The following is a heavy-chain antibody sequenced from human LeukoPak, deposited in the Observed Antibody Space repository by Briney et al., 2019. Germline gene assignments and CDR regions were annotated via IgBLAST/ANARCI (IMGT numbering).Heavy chain of an antibody. Sequence: PGGSLRLSCAASGFTFSNYYMHWVRQAPGKGLEWVAVISYDGSNKYYADSVKGRFTISRDNSKNTLYQQMNSLRAEDTAVYYCARDARGDGYNAGDYWGQGTLVTVSS. CDR2: ISYDGSNK. J-gene: IGHJ4*02. CDR3: ARDARGDGYNAGDY. V-gene: IGHV3-30*19. CDR1: GFTFSNYY. D-gene: IGHD5-24*01.